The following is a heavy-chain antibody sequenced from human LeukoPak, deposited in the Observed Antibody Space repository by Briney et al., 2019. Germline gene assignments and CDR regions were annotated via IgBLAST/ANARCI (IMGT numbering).Heavy chain of an antibody. Sequence: IPGGSLRLSCVASGFTFSSYSVNWVRQAPGKGLEWVSSISSSCAHIYYADSVKGRFTISRDNAKNSLYLQMISLRAEDTAVYYCARRQGYCDSTACYSTYFDYWGQGTLVTVSS. J-gene: IGHJ4*02. CDR2: ISSSCAHI. D-gene: IGHD2-2*01. V-gene: IGHV3-21*01. CDR1: GFTFSSYS. CDR3: ARRQGYCDSTACYSTYFDY.